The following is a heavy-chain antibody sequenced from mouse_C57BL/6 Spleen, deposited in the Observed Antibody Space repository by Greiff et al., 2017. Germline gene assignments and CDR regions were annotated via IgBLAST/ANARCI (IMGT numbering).Heavy chain of an antibody. CDR1: GFNIKNTY. CDR2: IDPTNGNT. V-gene: IGHV14-3*01. CDR3: ARREISYYGSEAMDY. J-gene: IGHJ4*01. Sequence: EVQLQQSVAELVRPGASVKLSCTASGFNIKNTYMHWVKQRPEQGLEWIGRIDPTNGNTKYAPKFPGKAPITADTPSNTASLQLSSRTSDDTAIYYCARREISYYGSEAMDYWGPGTSVTVSS. D-gene: IGHD1-1*01.